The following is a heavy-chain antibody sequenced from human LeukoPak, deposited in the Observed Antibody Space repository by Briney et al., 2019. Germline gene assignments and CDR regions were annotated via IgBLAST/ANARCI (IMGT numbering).Heavy chain of an antibody. V-gene: IGHV1-2*02. CDR2: INPNSGGT. CDR1: GYTFTGYY. D-gene: IGHD3-10*01. J-gene: IGHJ1*01. Sequence: ASVKVSCKASGYTFTGYYMHWVRQAPGQGLEWMGWINPNSGGTNYAQKFQGRVTMTRDTSISTAYMELSRLRSDDTAVYYCARATYYYGSGSPRGAEYFQHWGQGTLVTVSS. CDR3: ARATYYYGSGSPRGAEYFQH.